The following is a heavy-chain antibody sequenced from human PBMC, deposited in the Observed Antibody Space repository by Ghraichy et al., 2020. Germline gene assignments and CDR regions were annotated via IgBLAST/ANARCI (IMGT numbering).Heavy chain of an antibody. Sequence: GGSLRLSCAASGFTFSSYWMSLVRQAPGKGLEWVANIKQDGSEIYYVDSVKGRFTISRDNAKNSLYLQMNSLRAEDTAVYYCARDRGGESYDDSSGDYRDYWGQGSLVTVSS. CDR1: GFTFSSYW. J-gene: IGHJ4*02. V-gene: IGHV3-7*01. CDR3: ARDRGGESYDDSSGDYRDY. D-gene: IGHD3-22*01. CDR2: IKQDGSEI.